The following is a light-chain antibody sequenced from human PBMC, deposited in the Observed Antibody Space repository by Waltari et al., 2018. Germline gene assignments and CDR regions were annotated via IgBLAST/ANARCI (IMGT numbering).Light chain of an antibody. J-gene: IGLJ2*01. V-gene: IGLV1-40*01. CDR3: QSYDSSLSGSGVV. CDR1: SPHIGAGYD. CDR2: GNS. Sequence: QSVLTQPPSVSGAPGQRVTISCPGSSPHIGAGYDVHWYQQLPGTAPKLLIYGNSNRPSGVPDRFSGSKSGTSASLAITGLQAEDEADYYCQSYDSSLSGSGVVFGGGTKLTVL.